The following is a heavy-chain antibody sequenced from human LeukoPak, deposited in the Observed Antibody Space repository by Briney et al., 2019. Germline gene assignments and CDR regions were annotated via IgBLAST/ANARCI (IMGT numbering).Heavy chain of an antibody. Sequence: ASVKVSCKASGYTFISYGISWVRQAPGQGLEWMGWINPNSGGTSYLQSFQGRVTMTRDTSISTAYMDLSRLRSDDTAVYYCARGRPGDYFDYWGQGTLVTVSS. D-gene: IGHD6-25*01. CDR2: INPNSGGT. J-gene: IGHJ4*02. CDR1: GYTFISYG. V-gene: IGHV1-2*02. CDR3: ARGRPGDYFDY.